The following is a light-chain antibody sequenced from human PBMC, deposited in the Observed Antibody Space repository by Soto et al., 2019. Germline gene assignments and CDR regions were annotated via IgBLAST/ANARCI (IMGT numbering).Light chain of an antibody. CDR3: QQYGSSPWT. Sequence: EIVLTQSPGTLSLSPGQRATLSCRASQSVSSSFLAWYQQKSGQAPRLLIYGASSRTTGIPDRFSGSGSGTDLPLTSNRLEPEDFAVYYCQQYGSSPWTFGQGTRVEIK. V-gene: IGKV3-20*01. CDR2: GAS. J-gene: IGKJ1*01. CDR1: QSVSSSF.